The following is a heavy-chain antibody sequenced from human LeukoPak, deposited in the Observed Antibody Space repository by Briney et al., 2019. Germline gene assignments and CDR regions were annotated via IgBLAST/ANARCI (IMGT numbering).Heavy chain of an antibody. Sequence: SQTLSLTCTVSGDSISSGGYYWRWIRQHPGKGLEWIGYIYYSGSTYYNPSLKSRVTISVDTSKNQFSLKLSSVTAADTAVYYCARGGGQWLFQYYFDYWGQGTLVTVSS. J-gene: IGHJ4*02. V-gene: IGHV4-31*03. D-gene: IGHD3-22*01. CDR1: GDSISSGGYY. CDR3: ARGGGQWLFQYYFDY. CDR2: IYYSGST.